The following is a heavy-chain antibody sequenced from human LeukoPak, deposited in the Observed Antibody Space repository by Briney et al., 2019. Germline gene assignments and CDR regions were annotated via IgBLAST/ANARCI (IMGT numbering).Heavy chain of an antibody. CDR1: GGSISSYY. V-gene: IGHV4-59*08. D-gene: IGHD3-10*01. CDR3: ARAIYGSGSIWFDP. Sequence: SETLSLTCTVSGGSISSYYWSWLRQPPGKGLEWIGYIYYSGSTNYNPSLKSRVTISVDTSKNQFSLKLSSVTAADTAVYYCARAIYGSGSIWFDPWGQGTLVTVSS. CDR2: IYYSGST. J-gene: IGHJ5*02.